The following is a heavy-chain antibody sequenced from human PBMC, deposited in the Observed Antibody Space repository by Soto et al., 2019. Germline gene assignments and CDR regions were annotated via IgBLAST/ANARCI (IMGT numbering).Heavy chain of an antibody. J-gene: IGHJ4*02. CDR2: IYYSGST. CDR1: GGSISRYY. V-gene: IGHV4-59*01. CDR3: ARVTPPIDY. Sequence: GKTSETLSLTCTVSGGSISRYYWIWIRQPPGKGLGWIGYIYYSGSTNYNPSLKGRVTISVDTSKNQFSLKLSSVTAADTAVYYCARVTPPIDYWGQGTLVTVSS.